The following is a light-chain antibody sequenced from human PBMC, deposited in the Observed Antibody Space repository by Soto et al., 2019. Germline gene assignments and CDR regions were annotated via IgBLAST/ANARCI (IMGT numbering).Light chain of an antibody. CDR2: KAS. CDR1: QSINNW. CDR3: QQYNDYSWT. J-gene: IGKJ1*01. V-gene: IGKV1-5*03. Sequence: DIQMTQSTSTLSASVGDRVTITCRASQSINNWLAWYQQKPGKAPNLLIYKASNLESGVPSRFSGSGSGTEFTLTISSLQPDDFATYYCQQYNDYSWTFGQGTKVEIK.